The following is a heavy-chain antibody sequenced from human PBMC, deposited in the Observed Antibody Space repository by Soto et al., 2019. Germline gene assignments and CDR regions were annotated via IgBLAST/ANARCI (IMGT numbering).Heavy chain of an antibody. CDR3: ARRPDREAAAFDI. V-gene: IGHV5-51*01. CDR2: IYPGDSDT. D-gene: IGHD2-15*01. Sequence: PRESLKISCKGSGYSFTSYWIGWVRQMPGKGLECMGIIYPGDSDTRYSPSFQGQVTISADKSISTAYLQWSSLKASDTAMYYCARRPDREAAAFDIWGQGTMVTVSS. CDR1: GYSFTSYW. J-gene: IGHJ3*02.